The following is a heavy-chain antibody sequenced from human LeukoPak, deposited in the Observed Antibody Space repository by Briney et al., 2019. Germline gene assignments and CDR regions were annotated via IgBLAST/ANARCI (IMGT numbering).Heavy chain of an antibody. CDR2: INPSGGST. V-gene: IGHV1-46*01. D-gene: IGHD3-3*01. CDR3: ARDIDDFWSGYPYYFDY. Sequence: ASVKVSCKASGYTFTSYYMHWVRQAPGRGLEWMGIINPSGGSTSYAQKFQGRVTMTRDTSTSTVYMELRSLRSDDTAVYYCARDIDDFWSGYPYYFDYWGQGTLVTVSS. J-gene: IGHJ4*02. CDR1: GYTFTSYY.